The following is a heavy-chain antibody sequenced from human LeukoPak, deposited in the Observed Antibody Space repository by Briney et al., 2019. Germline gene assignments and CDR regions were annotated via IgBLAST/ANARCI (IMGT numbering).Heavy chain of an antibody. D-gene: IGHD6-19*01. J-gene: IGHJ4*02. Sequence: ASVKVSCKASGYTFPGYYMHWVRQAPGQGLEWMGWINPNSGGTNYAQKFQGRVTMTRDTSISTAYMELSSLRSEDTAVYYCATGPKYSSGWYEGFDYWGQGTLVTVSS. CDR1: GYTFPGYY. CDR2: INPNSGGT. V-gene: IGHV1-2*02. CDR3: ATGPKYSSGWYEGFDY.